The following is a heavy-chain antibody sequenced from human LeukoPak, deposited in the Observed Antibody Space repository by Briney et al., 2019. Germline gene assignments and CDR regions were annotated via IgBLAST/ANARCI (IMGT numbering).Heavy chain of an antibody. CDR1: GYTFTGYY. Sequence: ASVKVSCKASGYTFTGYYMHWVRQAPGQGLEWMGWINPNSGNTGYAQKFQGRVTMTRNTSISTAYMELSSLRSEDTAVYYCARGLSSSWYASDYWGQGTLVTVSS. J-gene: IGHJ4*02. V-gene: IGHV1-8*02. CDR2: INPNSGNT. D-gene: IGHD6-13*01. CDR3: ARGLSSSWYASDY.